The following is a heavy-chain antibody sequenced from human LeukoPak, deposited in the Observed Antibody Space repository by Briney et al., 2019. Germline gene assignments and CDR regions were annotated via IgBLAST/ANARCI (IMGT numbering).Heavy chain of an antibody. V-gene: IGHV3-23*01. D-gene: IGHD3-10*01. CDR2: ISGSGGST. J-gene: IGHJ4*02. CDR1: GFTFSSYA. Sequence: GGSLRLSCAASGFTFSSYAMSWVRQAPGKGLEWVSGISGSGGSTYYADSVKGRFTISRDNSKNTLYLQMNSLRAEDTAMYYCAKGGVGSGTTFDSWGQGTLVTVSS. CDR3: AKGGVGSGTTFDS.